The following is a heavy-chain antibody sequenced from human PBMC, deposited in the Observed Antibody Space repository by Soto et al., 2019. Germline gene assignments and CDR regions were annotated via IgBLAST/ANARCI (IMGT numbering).Heavy chain of an antibody. D-gene: IGHD6-19*01. CDR1: GGSISSGGYY. Sequence: SETLSLTCTVSGGSISSGGYYWSWIRQHPGKGLEWIGYIYYSGSTYYNPSLKSRVTISVDTSKNQFSLKLSSVTAADTAMYYCARDMYSSDYFVKWFEPWGQGTLVTVSS. CDR3: ARDMYSSDYFVKWFEP. J-gene: IGHJ5*02. CDR2: IYYSGST. V-gene: IGHV4-31*02.